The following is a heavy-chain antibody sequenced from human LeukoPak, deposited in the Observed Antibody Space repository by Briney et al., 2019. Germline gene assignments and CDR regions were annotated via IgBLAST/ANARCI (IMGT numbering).Heavy chain of an antibody. CDR3: ARGPALHKNWVGGRWFDP. CDR2: MNPKTGNT. V-gene: IGHV1-8*01. D-gene: IGHD3-16*01. J-gene: IGHJ5*02. CDR1: GYTFPNYD. Sequence: ASVKVSCKASGYTFPNYDINWVRQATGQGLEWMGWMNPKTGNTGYAKNFQGRVTMTRDTSESTAYMELSSLRSEDTAMYYCARGPALHKNWVGGRWFDPWGQGTLVTVFS.